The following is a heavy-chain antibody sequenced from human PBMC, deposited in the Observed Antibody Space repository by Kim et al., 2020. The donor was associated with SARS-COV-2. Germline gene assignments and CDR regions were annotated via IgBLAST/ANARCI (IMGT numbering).Heavy chain of an antibody. CDR2: ITGTGATT. CDR3: ARERRVTTVTRIDYFDY. D-gene: IGHD4-17*01. Sequence: GGSLRLSCAASGFPFSDFYIAWIRQAPGKGLEWVSYITGTGATTYYADSVRGRFTISRDNAKNSVHLQMNTLRAEDTAVYYCARERRVTTVTRIDYFDYWSQGALVTVAS. V-gene: IGHV3-11*01. CDR1: GFPFSDFY. J-gene: IGHJ4*02.